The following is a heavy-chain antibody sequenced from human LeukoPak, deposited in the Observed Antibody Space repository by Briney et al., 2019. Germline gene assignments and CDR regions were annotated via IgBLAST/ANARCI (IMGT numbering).Heavy chain of an antibody. V-gene: IGHV4-34*01. D-gene: IGHD6-19*01. J-gene: IGHJ4*02. CDR2: INHSGST. CDR3: ARGRAVAGLHDY. CDR1: GGSFSGYY. Sequence: SETLSLTCAVYGGSFSGYYWSWIRQPPGKGLEWIGEINHSGSTNYNPSLKSRVTISVDTSKNQFSLKLSSVTAADTAVNYCARGRAVAGLHDYWGQGTLVTVSS.